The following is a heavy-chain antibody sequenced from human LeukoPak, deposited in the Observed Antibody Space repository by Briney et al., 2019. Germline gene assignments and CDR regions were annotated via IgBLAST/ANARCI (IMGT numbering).Heavy chain of an antibody. CDR1: GFTFDDYG. CDR2: INWNGGST. Sequence: GGSLRLSCAASGFTFDDYGMSWVRQAPGKGLEWVSGINWNGGSTGYADPVKGRFTISRDNAKNSLYLQMNSLRAEDTALYYCARGGYYDSSVVYWGQGTLVTVSS. J-gene: IGHJ4*02. D-gene: IGHD3-22*01. CDR3: ARGGYYDSSVVY. V-gene: IGHV3-20*04.